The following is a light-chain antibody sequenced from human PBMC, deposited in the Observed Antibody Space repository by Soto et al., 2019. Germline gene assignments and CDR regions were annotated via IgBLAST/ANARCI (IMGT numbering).Light chain of an antibody. V-gene: IGKV1-9*01. CDR2: AAS. CDR3: QQSYRSHPT. CDR1: QGISSF. J-gene: IGKJ1*01. Sequence: DIQLTQSPSLLSASVGDRVTITCRASQGISSFLAWYQQKPGKAPKLLIFAASTLQSGVPSRFSCSGSGTEFTLTLSSLQPEDFATYYCQQSYRSHPTFCQGHKVDIK.